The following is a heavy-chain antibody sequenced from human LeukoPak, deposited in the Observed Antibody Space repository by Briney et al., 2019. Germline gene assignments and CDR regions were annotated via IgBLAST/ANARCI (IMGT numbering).Heavy chain of an antibody. J-gene: IGHJ6*02. V-gene: IGHV3-48*04. CDR2: ISSSSSTI. Sequence: GGSLRLSCAASGFTFSSYSMNWVRQAPGKGLEWVSYISSSSSTIYYADSVKGRFTISRDNAKNSLYLQMNSLRAEDTAVYYCASLLWFGEYIVGGYYGMDVWGQGTTVTVSS. D-gene: IGHD3-10*01. CDR3: ASLLWFGEYIVGGYYGMDV. CDR1: GFTFSSYS.